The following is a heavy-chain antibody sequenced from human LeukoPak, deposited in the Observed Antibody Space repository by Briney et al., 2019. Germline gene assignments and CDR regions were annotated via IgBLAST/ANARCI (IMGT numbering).Heavy chain of an antibody. CDR2: IDPEDAET. Sequence: ATVKISCKTSGYSFNGYYIHWVRLAPGKGFAWMGRIDPEDAETIYARNFQDRVTIIADSSIDIVYMELSSLRSEDTAIYYCATAGHKGGHFRYFHYWGQGTLVTVSS. J-gene: IGHJ4*02. V-gene: IGHV1-69-2*01. D-gene: IGHD2/OR15-2a*01. CDR1: GYSFNGYY. CDR3: ATAGHKGGHFRYFHY.